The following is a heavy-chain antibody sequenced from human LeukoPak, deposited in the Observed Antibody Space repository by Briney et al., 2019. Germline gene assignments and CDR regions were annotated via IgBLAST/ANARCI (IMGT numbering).Heavy chain of an antibody. D-gene: IGHD6-19*01. Sequence: ASVKVSCKASGYTFTDYYMHWVRQAPGQGLEWMGWINPNSGGTNYAQKFQGRITMTRDTSISTAYMELSRLRSDDTAVYYCARGYSSGWYRNWFDPWGQGTLVTVSS. CDR2: INPNSGGT. CDR3: ARGYSSGWYRNWFDP. J-gene: IGHJ5*02. V-gene: IGHV1-2*02. CDR1: GYTFTDYY.